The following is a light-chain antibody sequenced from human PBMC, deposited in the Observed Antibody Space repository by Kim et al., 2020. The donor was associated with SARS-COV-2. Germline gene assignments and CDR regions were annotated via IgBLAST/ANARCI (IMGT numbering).Light chain of an antibody. CDR2: DVN. J-gene: IGLJ2*01. V-gene: IGLV2-14*03. Sequence: GQSISISCPGTSSDIGTYNHVSWYQQHPGKVLKLIIYDVNNRPSGVSSRFSGSKSGNTAFLTISGLQPEDDATYHCSSYSSVSTVLFGGGTKVTVL. CDR1: SSDIGTYNH. CDR3: SSYSSVSTVL.